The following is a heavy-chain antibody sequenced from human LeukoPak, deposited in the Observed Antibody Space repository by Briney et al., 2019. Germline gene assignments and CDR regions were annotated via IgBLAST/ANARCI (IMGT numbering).Heavy chain of an antibody. Sequence: PSETLSLTCAVYGGSVSGYYWSWIRQPPEKGLEWIGEISHRGRTHYTPSLQSRVTMSVDTSKNQFALNLNSVTAADTAAYYCARVPLRFLEPFDYWGQGILVTVSS. J-gene: IGHJ4*02. CDR3: ARVPLRFLEPFDY. V-gene: IGHV4-34*01. CDR1: GGSVSGYY. D-gene: IGHD3-3*01. CDR2: ISHRGRT.